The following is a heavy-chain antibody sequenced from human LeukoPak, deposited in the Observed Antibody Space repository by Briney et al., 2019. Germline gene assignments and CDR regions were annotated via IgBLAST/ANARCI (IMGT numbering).Heavy chain of an antibody. D-gene: IGHD5-18*01. Sequence: ASVKVSCKVSGYTLTELSMHWVRQAPGKGLEWMGGFDPEDGETIYAQKFQGRVTMTEDTSTDTAYMELSSLRSEDTAVYYCATGPRYSYGYVTGVDANYYMDVWGKGTTVTVSS. CDR2: FDPEDGET. J-gene: IGHJ6*03. CDR1: GYTLTELS. CDR3: ATGPRYSYGYVTGVDANYYMDV. V-gene: IGHV1-24*01.